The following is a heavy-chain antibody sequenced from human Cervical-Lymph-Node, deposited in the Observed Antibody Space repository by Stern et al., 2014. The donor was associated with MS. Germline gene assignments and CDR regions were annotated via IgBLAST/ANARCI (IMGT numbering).Heavy chain of an antibody. CDR2: IGTVGDT. Sequence: EVHLVESGGGLVQPGGSLRLSCAASGFTFSSYDMHWVRQGTGKGLEWVSGIGTVGDTYYSGSAKGRFTIFRENAKNSLYLQMNSLRAGDTAVYYCARGNLGYSSNYGMDVWGQGTTVTVSS. V-gene: IGHV3-13*01. CDR1: GFTFSSYD. J-gene: IGHJ6*02. D-gene: IGHD6-13*01. CDR3: ARGNLGYSSNYGMDV.